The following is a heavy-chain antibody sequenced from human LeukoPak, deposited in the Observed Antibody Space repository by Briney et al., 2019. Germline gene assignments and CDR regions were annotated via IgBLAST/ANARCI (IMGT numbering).Heavy chain of an antibody. CDR3: AKAFYYDDRSGYPHAFDL. CDR1: GFTFSTYG. Sequence: GGSLRLSCAASGFTFSTYGMHWVRQAPGKGLEWVAVISYDGSNKYYADSVKGRFTISRDNSKNTLYLQMSSLRAEDTALYYCAKAFYYDDRSGYPHAFDLWGQGTMVTVSS. D-gene: IGHD3-22*01. CDR2: ISYDGSNK. V-gene: IGHV3-30*18. J-gene: IGHJ3*01.